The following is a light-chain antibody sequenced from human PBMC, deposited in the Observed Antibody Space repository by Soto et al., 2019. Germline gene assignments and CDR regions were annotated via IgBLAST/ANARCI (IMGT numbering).Light chain of an antibody. CDR3: QQYTGPPTT. J-gene: IGKJ5*01. V-gene: IGKV3-20*01. CDR1: QTVSSNY. Sequence: EIILTQSPDTLSLSPGERATLSCRASQTVSSNYLAWCQQRPGQAPRLLIYGASTRAAGIPDRFSGIGSGTDFTLTITRLEPEDSAVYFCQQYTGPPTTFGQGTRLEIK. CDR2: GAS.